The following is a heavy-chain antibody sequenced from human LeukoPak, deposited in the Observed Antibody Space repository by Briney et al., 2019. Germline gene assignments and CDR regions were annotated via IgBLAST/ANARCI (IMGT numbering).Heavy chain of an antibody. CDR3: ARDQIAYDYGDATNDY. CDR2: ISSSSSYI. J-gene: IGHJ4*02. V-gene: IGHV3-21*01. Sequence: PGGSLRLSCAASGFTFSSYSMNWVRQAPGKGLEWVSSISSSSSYIYYADSVKGRFTISRDNAKNSLYLQMNSLRAEDTAVYYCARDQIAYDYGDATNDYWGQGTLVTVSS. D-gene: IGHD4-17*01. CDR1: GFTFSSYS.